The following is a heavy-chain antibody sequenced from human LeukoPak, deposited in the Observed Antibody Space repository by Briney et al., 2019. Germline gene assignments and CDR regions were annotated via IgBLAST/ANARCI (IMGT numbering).Heavy chain of an antibody. CDR2: INPSGGST. CDR3: ARDPGATYCSSTSCHIFDY. J-gene: IGHJ4*02. CDR1: GYTFTSYY. V-gene: IGHV1-46*01. D-gene: IGHD2-2*02. Sequence: ASVKVSCKASGYTFTSYYMHWVRQAPGQGLEWTGIINPSGGSTSYAQKFQGRVTMTRDTSTSTVYMELSSLRSEDTAVYYCARDPGATYCSSTSCHIFDYWGQGTLVTVSS.